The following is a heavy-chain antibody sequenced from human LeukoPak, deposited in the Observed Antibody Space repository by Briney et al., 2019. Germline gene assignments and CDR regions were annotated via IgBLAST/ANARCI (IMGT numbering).Heavy chain of an antibody. CDR3: ASGRYSSSWYDAFDI. J-gene: IGHJ3*02. D-gene: IGHD6-13*01. V-gene: IGHV5-51*01. CDR1: GYSFTSYW. Sequence: GESLKISCKGSGYSFTSYWIGWVRQMPGEGLEWMGIIYPGDSDTRYSPSFQGQVTISADKSISTAYLQWSSLKASDTAMYYCASGRYSSSWYDAFDIWGQGTMVTVSS. CDR2: IYPGDSDT.